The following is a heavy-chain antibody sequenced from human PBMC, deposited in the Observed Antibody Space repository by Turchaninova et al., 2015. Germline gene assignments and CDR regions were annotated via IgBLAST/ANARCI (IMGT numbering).Heavy chain of an antibody. J-gene: IGHJ4*02. V-gene: IGHV2-26*01. D-gene: IGHD6-19*01. CDR3: ARILSGWYYFDY. Sequence: QVTLKESGPVLVKPTETLTLTCTVSGFSLSNARMGVSWIRQPPGKALEWLAHIFSNDENSYSTSVKRRITISKDTSKSPVVLTMTNMNPVDTATYYCARILSGWYYFDYWGQGTLVTVSS. CDR1: GFSLSNARMG. CDR2: IFSNDEN.